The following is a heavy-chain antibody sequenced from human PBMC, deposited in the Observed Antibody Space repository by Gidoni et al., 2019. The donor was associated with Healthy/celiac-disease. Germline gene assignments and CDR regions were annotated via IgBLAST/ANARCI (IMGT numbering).Heavy chain of an antibody. J-gene: IGHJ2*01. CDR1: GFTFSNAW. V-gene: IGHV3-15*01. CDR3: TTDRGSGWYGEDFDL. D-gene: IGHD6-19*01. Sequence: EVQLVESGGGLVKPGGSLRLSCAASGFTFSNAWMSWVRQAPGKGLEWVGRIKSKTDGGTTDYAAPVKGRFTISRDDSKNTLYLQMNSLKTEDTAVYYCTTDRGSGWYGEDFDLWGRGTLVTVSS. CDR2: IKSKTDGGTT.